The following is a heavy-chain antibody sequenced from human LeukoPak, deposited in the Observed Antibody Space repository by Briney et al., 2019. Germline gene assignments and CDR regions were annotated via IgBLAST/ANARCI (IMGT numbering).Heavy chain of an antibody. CDR3: AREHDYSEYLSWFDP. D-gene: IGHD4-11*01. CDR2: IIPIFGTA. V-gene: IGHV1-69*13. CDR1: GGTFSSYA. J-gene: IGHJ5*02. Sequence: SVKVSCKASGGTFSSYAISWVRQAPGQGLEWMGGIIPIFGTANYAQKFQGRVTITADESTSTAYMEMRSLRPDDTAVYYCAREHDYSEYLSWFDPWGQGTLVIVSS.